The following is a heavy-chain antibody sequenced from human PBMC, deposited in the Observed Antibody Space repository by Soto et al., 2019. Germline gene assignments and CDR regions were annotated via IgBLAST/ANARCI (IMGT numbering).Heavy chain of an antibody. CDR1: GFTVSSNS. CDR3: ARGLGREYYDSWGHLHLDL. Sequence: GGSLRLSCAVSGFTVSSNSLTWLRQAPGKGLKWVSVLYSDGRANYADSVKGRFTSSTNNSKNSVYLQMNTLRAEDTAVYYCARGLGREYYDSWGHLHLDLWGQGTLVTVSS. D-gene: IGHD3-22*01. CDR2: LYSDGRA. J-gene: IGHJ4*02. V-gene: IGHV3-53*01.